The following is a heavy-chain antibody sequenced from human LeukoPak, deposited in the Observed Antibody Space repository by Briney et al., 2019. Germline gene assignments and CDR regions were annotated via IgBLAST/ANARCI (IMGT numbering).Heavy chain of an antibody. CDR2: ISSKGGST. Sequence: GGSLRLSCTASGRTFGDYGVTWVRQAPGKGLEWVSGISSKGGSTYYADSVKGRFTISRDNSKNTLYLQMNSLRVEDTAVYYCAKGRQLASFDYWGQGTLVTVSS. J-gene: IGHJ4*02. CDR3: AKGRQLASFDY. V-gene: IGHV3-23*01. D-gene: IGHD1-1*01. CDR1: GRTFGDYG.